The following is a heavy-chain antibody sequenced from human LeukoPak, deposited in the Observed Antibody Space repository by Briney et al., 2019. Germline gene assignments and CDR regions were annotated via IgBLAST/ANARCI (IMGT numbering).Heavy chain of an antibody. CDR2: INAYNGNT. Sequence: ASVNVSCKASGYTFASYCISWVRQAPGQGLEWMGWINAYNGNTHYAQQVQGRVTMTTETATSTAYMELRSLRSDDTAVYYCAREGLEQSLAGIDYWGQGTLVTVSS. CDR1: GYTFASYC. J-gene: IGHJ4*02. V-gene: IGHV1-18*01. CDR3: AREGLEQSLAGIDY. D-gene: IGHD6-19*01.